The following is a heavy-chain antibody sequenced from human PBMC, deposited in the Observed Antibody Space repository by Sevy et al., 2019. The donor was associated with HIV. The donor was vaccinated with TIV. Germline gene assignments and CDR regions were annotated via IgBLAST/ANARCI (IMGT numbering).Heavy chain of an antibody. CDR2: IYYSGST. J-gene: IGHJ2*01. CDR1: GGSISSYY. V-gene: IGHV4-59*12. CDR3: ARYSYEDWYFDL. Sequence: SETLSLTCTVSGGSISSYYWSWIRQPPGKGLEWIGYIYYSGSTNYNPSLKSRVTISVDTSKNQFSLKLSSVTAADTAVYYCARYSYEDWYFDLWGRCTLVTVSS. D-gene: IGHD5-18*01.